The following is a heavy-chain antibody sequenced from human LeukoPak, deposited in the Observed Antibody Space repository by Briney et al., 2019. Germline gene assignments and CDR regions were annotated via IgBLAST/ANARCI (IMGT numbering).Heavy chain of an antibody. D-gene: IGHD1-1*01. CDR3: ARENSGTTLYYYYMDV. V-gene: IGHV4-34*01. J-gene: IGHJ6*03. Sequence: SETLSLTCAVYGGSFSGYYWSWIRQPPGKGLEWIGEINHSGSTNYNPSLKSRVTISVDTSKNQFSLKLSSVTAADTAVYYCARENSGTTLYYYYMDVWGKGTTVTVSS. CDR2: INHSGST. CDR1: GGSFSGYY.